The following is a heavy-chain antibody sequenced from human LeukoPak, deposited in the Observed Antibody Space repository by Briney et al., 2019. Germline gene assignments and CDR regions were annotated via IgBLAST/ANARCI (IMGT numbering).Heavy chain of an antibody. CDR3: ARVWNYYYYMDV. CDR2: INHSGST. J-gene: IGHJ6*03. CDR1: GGSFRAYY. Sequence: PSETLSLTCAVYGGSFRAYYWRWIRQPPGKGLEWIAEINHSGSTNYNPSLKSRVTISVDTSKNQFSLNLSSVTAADTAVYYCARVWNYYYYMDVWGKGTTVTISS. D-gene: IGHD1-1*01. V-gene: IGHV4-34*01.